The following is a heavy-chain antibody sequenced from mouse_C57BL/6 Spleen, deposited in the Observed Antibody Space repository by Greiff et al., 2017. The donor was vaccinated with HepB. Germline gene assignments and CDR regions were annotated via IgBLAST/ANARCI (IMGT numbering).Heavy chain of an antibody. D-gene: IGHD1-1*01. J-gene: IGHJ3*01. CDR1: GFTFSDYG. Sequence: EVQLVESGGGLVKPGGSLKLSCAASGFTFSDYGMHWVRQAPEKGLEWVAYISSGSSTIYYADTVKGRFTISRDNAKNTLFLQMTSLRSEDTAMYYCARTDFYYGSSGFAYWGQGTLVTVSA. CDR2: ISSGSSTI. CDR3: ARTDFYYGSSGFAY. V-gene: IGHV5-17*01.